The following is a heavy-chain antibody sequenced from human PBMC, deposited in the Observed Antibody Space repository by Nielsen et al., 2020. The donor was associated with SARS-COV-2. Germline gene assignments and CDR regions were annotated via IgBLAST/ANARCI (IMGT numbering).Heavy chain of an antibody. Sequence: GESLKISCAASGFTVTKNHMVWVRQSPGKGLEWVSPLYTGGTTYYGDSVKDRFTISRDQSENRVYLQMNSLRAEDTAVYYCARDMVVTGSGLDVWGQGTTVTVSS. CDR1: GFTVTKNH. J-gene: IGHJ6*02. D-gene: IGHD2-21*02. V-gene: IGHV3-66*01. CDR3: ARDMVVTGSGLDV. CDR2: LYTGGTT.